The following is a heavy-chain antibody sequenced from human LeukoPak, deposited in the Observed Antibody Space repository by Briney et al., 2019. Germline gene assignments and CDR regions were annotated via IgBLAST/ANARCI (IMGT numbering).Heavy chain of an antibody. CDR1: GGSISRSSYY. V-gene: IGHV4-39*07. Sequence: SETLSLTCTVSGGSISRSSYYWGWIRQPPGKGLEWIGSIYYNGRTYYNPSLKSRVTISVDTSKNQFSLKLSSVTAADTAVYYCASYRAPRGTSLRYFDWFGYFDYWGQGTLVTVSS. CDR2: IYYNGRT. D-gene: IGHD3-9*01. CDR3: ASYRAPRGTSLRYFDWFGYFDY. J-gene: IGHJ4*02.